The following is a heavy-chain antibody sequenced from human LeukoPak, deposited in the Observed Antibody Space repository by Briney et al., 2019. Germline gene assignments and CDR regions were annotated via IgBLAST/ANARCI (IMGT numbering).Heavy chain of an antibody. Sequence: SETLSLTCTVSGGSISSSSHYWGWIRQPPGKGLEWIGSIHNSGTTYYNPSLKSRVTISVDTSKNQFSLTLSSVTAADTAVYYCARTLRGSSWFYYFDYWGQGTLVTVSS. CDR3: ARTLRGSSWFYYFDY. D-gene: IGHD6-13*01. CDR1: GGSISSSSHY. CDR2: IHNSGTT. V-gene: IGHV4-39*07. J-gene: IGHJ4*02.